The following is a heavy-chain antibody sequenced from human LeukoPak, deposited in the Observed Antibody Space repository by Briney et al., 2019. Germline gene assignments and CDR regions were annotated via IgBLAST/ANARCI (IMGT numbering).Heavy chain of an antibody. CDR1: GGTFSSYA. J-gene: IGHJ4*02. Sequence: ASVKVSCKASGGTFSSYAISWVRQAPGQGLEWMGGIIPIFGTANYAQKFQGWVTMTRDTSISTAYMELSRLRSDDTAVYYCARGGTDYGDYRGLDYWGQGTLVTVSS. CDR2: IIPIFGTA. CDR3: ARGGTDYGDYRGLDY. V-gene: IGHV1-69*05. D-gene: IGHD4-17*01.